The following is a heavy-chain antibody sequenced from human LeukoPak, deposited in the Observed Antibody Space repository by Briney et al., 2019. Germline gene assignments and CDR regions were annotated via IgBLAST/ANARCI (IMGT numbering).Heavy chain of an antibody. CDR2: ISAYNGNT. CDR1: GYTFTSYG. J-gene: IGHJ6*03. Sequence: GASVKVSCKASGYTFTSYGISWVRQAPGQGLEWMGWISAYNGNTNYAQKLQDRVTMTTDTSTSTAYMELRSLRSDDTAVYYCAREFSGVSSSSADYYYYMDVWGKGTTVTVSS. D-gene: IGHD6-6*01. CDR3: AREFSGVSSSSADYYYYMDV. V-gene: IGHV1-18*01.